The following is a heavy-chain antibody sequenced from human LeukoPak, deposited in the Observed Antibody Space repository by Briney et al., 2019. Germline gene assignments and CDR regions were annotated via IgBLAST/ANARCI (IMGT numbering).Heavy chain of an antibody. V-gene: IGHV3-9*01. D-gene: IGHD6-13*01. CDR3: VKEVGAAVGRSSFDY. J-gene: IGHJ4*02. Sequence: HPGGSLRLSCAASGFTFDDYAMHWVRQTPGKGLEWVSHISWNSATIEYADSVKGRFTISRDNAKNSLYPQMNSLRAEDTALYYCVKEVGAAVGRSSFDYWGQGTLVTVSS. CDR2: ISWNSATI. CDR1: GFTFDDYA.